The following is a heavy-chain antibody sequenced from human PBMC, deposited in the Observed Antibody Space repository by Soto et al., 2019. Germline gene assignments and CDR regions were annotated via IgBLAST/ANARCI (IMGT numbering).Heavy chain of an antibody. Sequence: SETLSLTCAVYGGSFSGYYWSWIRQPPGKGLEWIGEINHSGSTNYNPSLKSRVTISVDTSKNQFSLKLSSVTAADTAVYYCARSLAAAGQGDYWGQGTLVTVSS. CDR2: INHSGST. CDR1: GGSFSGYY. J-gene: IGHJ4*02. D-gene: IGHD6-13*01. V-gene: IGHV4-34*01. CDR3: ARSLAAAGQGDY.